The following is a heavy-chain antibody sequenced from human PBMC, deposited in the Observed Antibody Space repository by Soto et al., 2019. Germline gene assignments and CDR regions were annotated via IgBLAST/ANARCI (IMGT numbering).Heavy chain of an antibody. V-gene: IGHV3-20*01. J-gene: IGHJ4*02. CDR1: GFTFEDHG. CDR3: ARRSGDQQVCDF. CDR2: ISWDGGTT. D-gene: IGHD3-10*01. Sequence: GSLRLSCAASGFTFEDHGMSWVRQAPGKGLEWLSDISWDGGTTVYADSVKGRFTVSRNNAKSSLYLQMNSLKPGDTAFYHCARRSGDQQVCDFWGQGTLVTVSS.